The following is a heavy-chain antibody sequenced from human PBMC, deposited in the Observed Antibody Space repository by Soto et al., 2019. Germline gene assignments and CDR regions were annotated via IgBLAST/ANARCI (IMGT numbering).Heavy chain of an antibody. CDR2: IYYSGST. D-gene: IGHD3-22*01. CDR1: GGSISSGDYY. V-gene: IGHV4-30-4*01. CDR3: ARLNYDSSGYSGDWYFNL. J-gene: IGHJ2*01. Sequence: QVQLQESGPGLVKPSQTLSLTCTVSGGSISSGDYYWSWIRQPPGKGLEWIGYIYYSGSTYHNPSLKSRVTISVDTSTHQFSLRLTSVTAADTAVYYCARLNYDSSGYSGDWYFNLWGRGTLVTVSS.